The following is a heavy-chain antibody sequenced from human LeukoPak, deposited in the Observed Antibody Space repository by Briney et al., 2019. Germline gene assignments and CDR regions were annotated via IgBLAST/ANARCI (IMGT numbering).Heavy chain of an antibody. D-gene: IGHD3-10*01. J-gene: IGHJ3*02. V-gene: IGHV4-59*08. Sequence: SETLSLTCTVSGGSINTYYWSWIRQPPGKGLEWIGYIYYSGSTNYNPSLKSRVTISVDTSKNQFSLKLSSVTAADTAVYYCARHGSVSYWHAFDIWGQGTMVTVSS. CDR2: IYYSGST. CDR1: GGSINTYY. CDR3: ARHGSVSYWHAFDI.